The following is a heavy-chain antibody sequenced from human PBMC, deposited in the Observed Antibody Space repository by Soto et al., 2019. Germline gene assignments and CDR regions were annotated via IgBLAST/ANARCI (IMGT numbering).Heavy chain of an antibody. V-gene: IGHV3-74*01. Sequence: GGSLRLSCAVSGFTISNIWMHWVRQAPGKGLVSVSRLKRDGSTTDYADSVKGRFTVSRDNVKNTLYLQMSSLRAEDTAVYYCASGLIMGTNFWGPGTLVTVSS. CDR2: LKRDGSTT. J-gene: IGHJ4*02. CDR1: GFTISNIW. CDR3: ASGLIMGTNF. D-gene: IGHD2-8*01.